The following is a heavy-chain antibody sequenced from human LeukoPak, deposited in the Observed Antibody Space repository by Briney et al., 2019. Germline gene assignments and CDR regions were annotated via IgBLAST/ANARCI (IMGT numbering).Heavy chain of an antibody. D-gene: IGHD6-6*01. Sequence: GGSLRLSCAASGFTFSSYWMHWVRQAPGKGLVWVSRINNDGTSTYYADSVKGRFTISRDNAKNTLYLQMNSLRAEDTAVCYCARSNLYSSSSGDYWGQGTLVTVSS. CDR2: INNDGTST. CDR1: GFTFSSYW. CDR3: ARSNLYSSSSGDY. V-gene: IGHV3-74*01. J-gene: IGHJ4*02.